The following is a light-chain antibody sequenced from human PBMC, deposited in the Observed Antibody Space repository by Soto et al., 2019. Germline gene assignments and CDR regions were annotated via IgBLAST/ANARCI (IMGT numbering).Light chain of an antibody. CDR3: HQYAVSPLT. V-gene: IGKV3-20*01. CDR2: DAS. CDR1: QSVGRNY. J-gene: IGKJ4*01. Sequence: ENVLTQSPGTLSLSPGESATLSCRASQSVGRNYLAWFQHKPDQAPRLLIYDASNRATGVPDRFSGSGSGTDFTLSGTRLEPEDFAVYYCHQYAVSPLTFGGGTTVEIK.